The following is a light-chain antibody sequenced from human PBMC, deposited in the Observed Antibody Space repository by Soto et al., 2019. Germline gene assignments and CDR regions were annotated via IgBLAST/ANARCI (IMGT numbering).Light chain of an antibody. J-gene: IGKJ5*01. CDR1: QSLLHITGETF. CDR3: MQSTQLPPT. V-gene: IGKV2D-29*02. Sequence: DVVMTQPPLSLSVAPGQPASISCKSSQSLLHITGETFLFLYLQKPGQSPQLLIYEVSTRVSGVPDRFSGSGSGTDFTLEISRVETDDVGIYYCMQSTQLPPTFGQGTRLEIK. CDR2: EVS.